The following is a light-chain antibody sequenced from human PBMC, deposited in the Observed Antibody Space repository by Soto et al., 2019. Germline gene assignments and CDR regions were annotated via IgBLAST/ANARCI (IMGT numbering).Light chain of an antibody. Sequence: QPVLTQPPSASGTPGQRVTISCSGSSSNIGSNYVYWYQQLPGTAPKLLIYRNNQRPSGVPDRFSGSKSGTSASLAISGLRSEDEADYYCAAWDDSLSGGDVVFGGGTKVNVL. V-gene: IGLV1-47*01. CDR2: RNN. J-gene: IGLJ2*01. CDR1: SSNIGSNY. CDR3: AAWDDSLSGGDVV.